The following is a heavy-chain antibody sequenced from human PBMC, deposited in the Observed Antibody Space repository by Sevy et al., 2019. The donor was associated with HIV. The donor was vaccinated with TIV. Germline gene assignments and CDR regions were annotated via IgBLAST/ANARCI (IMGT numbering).Heavy chain of an antibody. Sequence: GGSLRLSCAASGFIFGDYVINWVRQAPGKGLEWVACIWFDGGKKYYADSVKGRFTISRDNSNNTLYLEMNNLRVEDKGLDYCARGELTTIMPDDYWGQGTLVTVSS. CDR1: GFIFGDYV. V-gene: IGHV3-33*01. D-gene: IGHD5-12*01. J-gene: IGHJ4*02. CDR3: ARGELTTIMPDDY. CDR2: IWFDGGKK.